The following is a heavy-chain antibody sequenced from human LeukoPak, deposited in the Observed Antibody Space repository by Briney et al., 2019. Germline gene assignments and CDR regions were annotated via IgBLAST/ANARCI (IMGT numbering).Heavy chain of an antibody. J-gene: IGHJ3*02. V-gene: IGHV3-7*01. CDR3: ARVGGWPLDAFDI. Sequence: GGSLRLSCAASGFTYSSYWMSWVRQAPGKGLEWVANIKQDGSEKYYVDSVKGRFTISRDNAKNSLYLQMNSLRAEDTAVYYCARVGGWPLDAFDIWGQGTMVTVSS. CDR2: IKQDGSEK. D-gene: IGHD6-19*01. CDR1: GFTYSSYW.